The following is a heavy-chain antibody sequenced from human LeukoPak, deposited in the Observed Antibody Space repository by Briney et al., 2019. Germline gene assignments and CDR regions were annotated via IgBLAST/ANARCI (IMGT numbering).Heavy chain of an antibody. CDR3: ARDLSPYYYDSSGTAGFDY. Sequence: PGGSLRLSCAASGFTFSSYWMHWVRQAPGKGLVWVSRINSDGSSTSYADSVEGRLTISRDNAKNTLYLQMNSLRAEDTAVYYCARDLSPYYYDSSGTAGFDYWGQGTLVTVSS. CDR2: INSDGSST. D-gene: IGHD3-22*01. J-gene: IGHJ4*02. CDR1: GFTFSSYW. V-gene: IGHV3-74*01.